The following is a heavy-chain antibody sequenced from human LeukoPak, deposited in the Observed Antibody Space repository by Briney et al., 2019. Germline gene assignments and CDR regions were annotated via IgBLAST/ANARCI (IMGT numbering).Heavy chain of an antibody. J-gene: IGHJ4*02. V-gene: IGHV4-34*01. D-gene: IGHD7-27*01. Sequence: PSETLSLTCAVYGGSFSGYYWSWIRQPPGKGLEWIGEINHSGSTNYNPSLKSRVTISVDTSKNQFSLKLSSVTAADTAVYYCARGRSSHWGLDYWGQGTLVTVSS. CDR2: INHSGST. CDR3: ARGRSSHWGLDY. CDR1: GGSFSGYY.